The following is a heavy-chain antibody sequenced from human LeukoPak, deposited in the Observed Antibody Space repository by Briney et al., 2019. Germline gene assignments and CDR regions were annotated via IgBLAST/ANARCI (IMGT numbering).Heavy chain of an antibody. V-gene: IGHV3-66*01. CDR1: GFTVSSNY. J-gene: IGHJ3*02. Sequence: GGSLRFSCAASGFTVSSNYMSWVREAPGKGLKGVSVIYSGGSTYYADSVKGRFTISRDNSQNTLYLQMNSLRAEDTAVYYCARDNIVVVPAARGDAFDIWGQGTMVTVSS. D-gene: IGHD2-2*01. CDR2: IYSGGST. CDR3: ARDNIVVVPAARGDAFDI.